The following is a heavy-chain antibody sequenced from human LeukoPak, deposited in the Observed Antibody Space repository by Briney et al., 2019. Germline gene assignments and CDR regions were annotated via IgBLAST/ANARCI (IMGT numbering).Heavy chain of an antibody. D-gene: IGHD4-23*01. CDR1: GGSIRSYY. CDR2: IYYSGST. CDR3: ARGNFGDNSEDY. Sequence: PSETLSLTCTVSGGSIRSYYWTWIRQAPGKGLEWIGYIYYSGSTNYNPSLKSRVTISLDTSKNQFSLKLSPVTAADTAVYYCARGNFGDNSEDYWGQGTLVTVSS. V-gene: IGHV4-59*01. J-gene: IGHJ4*02.